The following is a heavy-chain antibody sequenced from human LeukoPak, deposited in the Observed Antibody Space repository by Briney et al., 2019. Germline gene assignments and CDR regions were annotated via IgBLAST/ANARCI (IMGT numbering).Heavy chain of an antibody. CDR3: ARKDRFGYSYGQVPFDF. D-gene: IGHD5-18*01. Sequence: PGGSLRLSCAASGFTLSSYSMNWVRQAPGKGLEWVSSISSSGSYIYYADSVKGRFTISRDNAKNSLYLQMNSLRADDTAVYYCARKDRFGYSYGQVPFDFWGQGTLVTVSS. CDR2: ISSSGSYI. CDR1: GFTLSSYS. J-gene: IGHJ4*02. V-gene: IGHV3-21*01.